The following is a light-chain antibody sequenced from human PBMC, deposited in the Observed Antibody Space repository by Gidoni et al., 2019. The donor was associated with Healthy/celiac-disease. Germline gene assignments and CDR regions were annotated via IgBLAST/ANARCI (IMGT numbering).Light chain of an antibody. Sequence: EIVLTQSPGTLSLSPGERATLSCRASQSVSSSYLAWYQQKPGQAPRLLIYGASSRATGIPDRCSGSGSGTDFTLTISRLEPEDCAVYYCQQYGSSPPMYTFGQGTKLEIK. CDR1: QSVSSSY. CDR2: GAS. J-gene: IGKJ2*01. CDR3: QQYGSSPPMYT. V-gene: IGKV3-20*01.